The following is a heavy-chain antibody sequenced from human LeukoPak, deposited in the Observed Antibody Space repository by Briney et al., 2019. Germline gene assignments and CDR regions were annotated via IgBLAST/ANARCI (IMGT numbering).Heavy chain of an antibody. CDR3: ARDRNYYDSSGYWDY. CDR1: AFTFSRYG. V-gene: IGHV3-30*02. CDR2: IRYDGSKK. J-gene: IGHJ4*02. D-gene: IGHD3-22*01. Sequence: GGSLRLSCAASAFTFSRYGMHWVRQAPGKGLEWVAFIRYDGSKKYYADSVKGRFTISRDNSKNSLYLQMNSLRAEDTAVYYCARDRNYYDSSGYWDYWGQGTLVTVSS.